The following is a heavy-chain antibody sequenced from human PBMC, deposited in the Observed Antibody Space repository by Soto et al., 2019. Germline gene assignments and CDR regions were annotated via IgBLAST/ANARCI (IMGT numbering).Heavy chain of an antibody. J-gene: IGHJ2*01. Sequence: QVQLVESGGGVVQPGRSLRLSCAASGFTFSSYAMHWVRQAPGKGLEGVAVISYDGSNKYYADSVKGRFTISRDNSKNTLYLQMNSLRAEDTAVYYCARDQGDSSGHGVWYFDLWGRGTLVTVSS. V-gene: IGHV3-30-3*01. CDR1: GFTFSSYA. D-gene: IGHD3-22*01. CDR2: ISYDGSNK. CDR3: ARDQGDSSGHGVWYFDL.